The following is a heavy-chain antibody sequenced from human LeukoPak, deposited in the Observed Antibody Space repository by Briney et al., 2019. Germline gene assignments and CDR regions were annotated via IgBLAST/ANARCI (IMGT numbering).Heavy chain of an antibody. CDR3: AREGGPYRPLDY. CDR1: GGSITDTNY. J-gene: IGHJ4*02. V-gene: IGHV4-4*02. Sequence: SGTLSLTCGVSGGSITDTNYWTWVRQPPGKGLEWIGEVNLQGSTNYSPSLMGRVAIAVDTSENHISLQLTSVTAADTAVYYCAREGGPYRPLDYSGQGTLVTVAS. CDR2: VNLQGST.